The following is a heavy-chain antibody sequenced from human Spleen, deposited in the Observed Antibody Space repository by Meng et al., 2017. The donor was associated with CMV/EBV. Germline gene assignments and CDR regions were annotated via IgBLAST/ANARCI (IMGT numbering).Heavy chain of an antibody. CDR1: VGSSSSSK. J-gene: IGHJ4*02. Sequence: QVQLEEWGPGLVKASETLPSSGTVAVGSSSSSKWSWIRQPAGKGLGWVGRIYNSRSTNYNPSLKSRVTMSVDTSKNQFSLKLSSVTAADTAVYYCAREVWFGEPPDYWGQGTLVTVSS. CDR3: AREVWFGEPPDY. D-gene: IGHD3-10*01. V-gene: IGHV4-4*07. CDR2: IYNSRST.